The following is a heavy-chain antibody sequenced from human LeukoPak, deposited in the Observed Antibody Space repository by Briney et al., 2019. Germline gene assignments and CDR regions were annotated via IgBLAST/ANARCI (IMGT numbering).Heavy chain of an antibody. V-gene: IGHV3-33*01. J-gene: IGHJ6*02. D-gene: IGHD3-3*01. CDR3: ARDVRFSSAYYYYGMDV. CDR1: GFTFSNYG. Sequence: WGSLPLSCAASGFTFSNYGMHWVRQAPGKGLEWVAIIWYDGSNKYYADSVKGRFTISRDNSRNTLYLQMNSLRAEDTAVYYCARDVRFSSAYYYYGMDVWGQGTTV. CDR2: IWYDGSNK.